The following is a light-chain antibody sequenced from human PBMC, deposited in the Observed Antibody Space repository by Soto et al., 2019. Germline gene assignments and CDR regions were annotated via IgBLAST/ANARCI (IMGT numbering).Light chain of an antibody. CDR1: QSISSW. J-gene: IGKJ1*01. V-gene: IGKV1-5*03. CDR3: QQYNSYSRT. Sequence: DIQMTQSASTLSASVLDIFTITCRASQSISSWLAWYQQKPGKAPKLLIYKASSLESGVPSRFSGSGSGTEFTLTISSLQPDDFATYYCQQYNSYSRTFGQGTKVDIK. CDR2: KAS.